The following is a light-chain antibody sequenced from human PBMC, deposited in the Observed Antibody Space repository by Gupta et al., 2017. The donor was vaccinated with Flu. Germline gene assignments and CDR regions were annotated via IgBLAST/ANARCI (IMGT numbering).Light chain of an antibody. V-gene: IGKV2-28*01. CDR2: LAY. CDR3: MQALHLPVI. Sequence: VSPGEPASISCRSSQSRLHSNGFNYLGWYLQKPGQSPQLLIYLAYNRASGVPDRFSGSGSGTDFTLTISRVEAEDVGIYYCMQALHLPVIFGRGTKVEIK. CDR1: QSRLHSNGFNY. J-gene: IGKJ2*01.